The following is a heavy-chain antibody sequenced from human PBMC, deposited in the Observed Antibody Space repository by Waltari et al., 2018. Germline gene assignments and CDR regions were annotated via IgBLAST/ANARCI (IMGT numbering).Heavy chain of an antibody. Sequence: EVQLVESGGGLIQPGGSLRLSCAASGFTVSSNYMSWVRQAPGKGLELVSVIYSGGSTYYADSVKGRFTISRDNSKNTLYLQMNSLRAEDTAVYYCARVTSSGYSWDFDYWGQGTLVTVSS. J-gene: IGHJ4*02. CDR1: GFTVSSNY. CDR3: ARVTSSGYSWDFDY. D-gene: IGHD3-22*01. CDR2: IYSGGST. V-gene: IGHV3-53*01.